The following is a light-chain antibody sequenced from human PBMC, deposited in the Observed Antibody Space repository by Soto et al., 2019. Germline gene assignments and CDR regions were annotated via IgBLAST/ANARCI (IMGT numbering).Light chain of an antibody. V-gene: IGLV2-14*01. J-gene: IGLJ1*01. CDR2: DVS. Sequence: QSVLTQPASVSGSPGQSITISCTGTSGDVGGYNYVSWYQQHPGKAPKLMIYDVSNRPSGVSNRFSGSKSGNTASLTISGLQAEDEADYYCSSYTSSSTLLVFGTGTKLTVL. CDR1: SGDVGGYNY. CDR3: SSYTSSSTLLV.